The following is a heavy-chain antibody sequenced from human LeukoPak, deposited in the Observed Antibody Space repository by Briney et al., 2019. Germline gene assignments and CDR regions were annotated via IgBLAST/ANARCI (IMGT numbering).Heavy chain of an antibody. J-gene: IGHJ4*02. CDR1: GGTFSSYA. CDR2: ISAYNGNT. V-gene: IGHV1-18*01. CDR3: ARGRTSELWFGEKTFDY. D-gene: IGHD3-10*01. Sequence: GASVKVSCKASGGTFSSYAISWVRQAPGQGLEWMRWISAYNGNTNYAQKLQGRVTMTTDTSTSTAYMELRSLRSNDTAVYYCARGRTSELWFGEKTFDYWGQGTLVTVSS.